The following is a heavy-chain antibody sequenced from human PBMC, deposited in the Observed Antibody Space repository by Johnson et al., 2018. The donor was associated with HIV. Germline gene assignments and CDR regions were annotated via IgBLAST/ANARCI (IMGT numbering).Heavy chain of an antibody. CDR1: GFTFDDYG. CDR2: TNFNGANT. CDR3: ARWTVTRGAFDI. D-gene: IGHD4-17*01. J-gene: IGHJ3*02. Sequence: VQLVESGGGVVRPGGSLRLSCAASGFTFDDYGMSWVRQAPGKGLEWVSGTNFNGANTGYADSVKGRFTISRDNAKNSLYLQMNSLRAEDTAVYYCARWTVTRGAFDIWGQGTMVTVSS. V-gene: IGHV3-20*04.